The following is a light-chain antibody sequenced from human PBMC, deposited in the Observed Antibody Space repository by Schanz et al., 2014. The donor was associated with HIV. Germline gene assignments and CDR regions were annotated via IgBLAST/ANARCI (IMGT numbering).Light chain of an antibody. CDR2: DVS. V-gene: IGLV2-14*01. J-gene: IGLJ1*01. Sequence: QSVLTQPPSASGSPGQSITISCTGLNSDISTYNYVSWYQQNPGKAPKLIIYDVSNRPSEISYRFSGSKSGHAASLTISGLQADDEADYYCSSFTSSFTYVFGTGTKLTVL. CDR1: NSDISTYNY. CDR3: SSFTSSFTYV.